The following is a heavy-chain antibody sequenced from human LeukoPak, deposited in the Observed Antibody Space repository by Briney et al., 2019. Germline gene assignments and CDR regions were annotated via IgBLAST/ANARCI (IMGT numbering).Heavy chain of an antibody. CDR2: IYYSGST. CDR3: ARDRSELDY. V-gene: IGHV4-59*01. CDR1: GGSINSYY. J-gene: IGHJ4*02. Sequence: PSETLSLTCTVSGGSINSYYWSWLRQPPGKGLEWIGYIYYSGSTDYNPSLKSRVTISVDTSKNQFSLKLSSVTAADTAVYYCARDRSELDYWGQGSLVTVSS.